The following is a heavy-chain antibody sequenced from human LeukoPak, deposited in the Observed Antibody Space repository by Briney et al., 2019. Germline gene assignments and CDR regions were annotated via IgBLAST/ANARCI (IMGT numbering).Heavy chain of an antibody. D-gene: IGHD2-2*01. Sequence: SETLSLTCTVSGGSISSSSYYWGWIRQPPGKGLEWIGSIYYSGSTYYNPSLKSRVTISVDTSKNQLSLKLSSVTAADTAVYYCARVNVVVPGPRYMDVWGKGTTVTISS. V-gene: IGHV4-39*07. CDR2: IYYSGST. J-gene: IGHJ6*03. CDR3: ARVNVVVPGPRYMDV. CDR1: GGSISSSSYY.